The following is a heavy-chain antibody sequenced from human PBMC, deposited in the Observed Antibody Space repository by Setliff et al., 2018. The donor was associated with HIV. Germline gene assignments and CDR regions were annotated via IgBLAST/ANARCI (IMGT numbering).Heavy chain of an antibody. V-gene: IGHV3-53*01. CDR3: ARGASGEYYFDY. D-gene: IGHD3-10*01. Sequence: GESLRISCAASGFSVSSSFMSWVRQAPGKGLEWVSIIYSGGTTYYADSVKGRFTISRDSSKNTLYLQMNSLRPDDTAVYYCARGASGEYYFDYWGQGTPVTVSS. CDR2: IYSGGTT. J-gene: IGHJ4*02. CDR1: GFSVSSSF.